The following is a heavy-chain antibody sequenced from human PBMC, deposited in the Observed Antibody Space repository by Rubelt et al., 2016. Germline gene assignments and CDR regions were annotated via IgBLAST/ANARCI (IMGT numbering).Heavy chain of an antibody. CDR2: IFYSGST. D-gene: IGHD1-26*01. V-gene: IGHV4-39*01. J-gene: IGHJ4*02. CDR1: GGSISSSSYY. Sequence: QLQLQESGPGLVKPSETLSLTCTVSGGSISSSSYYWGWIRQPPGKGLEWLGSIFYSGSTYYNPSLKSRVTISVDTSKNQFSRKLSSVTAADTAVYYCAIGATLTYFDYWGQGTLVTVSS. CDR3: AIGATLTYFDY.